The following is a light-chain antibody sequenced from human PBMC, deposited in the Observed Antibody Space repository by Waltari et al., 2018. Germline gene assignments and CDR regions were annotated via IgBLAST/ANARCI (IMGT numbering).Light chain of an antibody. CDR3: ALYMGSGIWV. CDR2: KAN. Sequence: QTVVTQEPSLSVSPGGTVTLTCALSSGSLSTTSSATWYQQTPGQAPRTIVYKANARSSGVPDRVSGSSLGNTAALTITGAQADDESEYYGALYMGSGIWVFGGGTRLTVL. J-gene: IGLJ3*02. V-gene: IGLV8-61*01. CDR1: SGSLSTTSS.